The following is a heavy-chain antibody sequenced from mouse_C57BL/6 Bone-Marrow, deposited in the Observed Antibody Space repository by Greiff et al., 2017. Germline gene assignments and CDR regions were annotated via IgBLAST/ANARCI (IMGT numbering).Heavy chain of an antibody. D-gene: IGHD1-1*01. J-gene: IGHJ4*01. Sequence: QVQLQQPGTELVKPGASVKLSCKASGYTFTSYWMHWVKQRPGQGLEWIGNINPSNGGTNYNEKFKSKATLTVDKSSSQAYMQLSSLTSEDSAVYYCARRGITTVVAPNYAMDYWGQGTSVTVSS. CDR3: ARRGITTVVAPNYAMDY. CDR1: GYTFTSYW. CDR2: INPSNGGT. V-gene: IGHV1-53*01.